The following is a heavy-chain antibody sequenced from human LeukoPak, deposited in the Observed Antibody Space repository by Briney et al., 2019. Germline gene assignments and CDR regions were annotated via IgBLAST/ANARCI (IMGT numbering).Heavy chain of an antibody. CDR2: VDPEDGET. CDR3: ANRGGYCSGGSCYSDDNWFDP. J-gene: IGHJ5*02. V-gene: IGHV1-69-2*01. Sequence: ASVKISCKVSGYTFTDYYMHWVQQAPGKGLEWMGLVDPEDGETIYAEKFQGRVTITADTSTDTAYMELSSLRSEDTAVYYCANRGGYCSGGSCYSDDNWFDPWGQGTLVTVSS. CDR1: GYTFTDYY. D-gene: IGHD2-15*01.